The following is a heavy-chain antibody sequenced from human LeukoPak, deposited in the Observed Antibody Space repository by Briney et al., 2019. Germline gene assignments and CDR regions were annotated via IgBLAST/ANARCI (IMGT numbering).Heavy chain of an antibody. J-gene: IGHJ4*02. V-gene: IGHV3-23*01. D-gene: IGHD3-22*01. CDR1: GFTFSSYA. Sequence: GGSLRLSCAASGFTFSSYAMSWVRQAPGKGLEWVSAISGSGGSTYYADSVKGRFTISRDNSRNTLYLQMNSLRAEDTAVYYCVKDGLAYSSGYLFDYWGQGTLVTVSS. CDR2: ISGSGGST. CDR3: VKDGLAYSSGYLFDY.